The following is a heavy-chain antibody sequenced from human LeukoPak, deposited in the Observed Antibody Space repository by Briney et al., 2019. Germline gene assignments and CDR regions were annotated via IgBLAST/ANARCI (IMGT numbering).Heavy chain of an antibody. CDR3: VPYTYGPPLFDY. J-gene: IGHJ4*02. Sequence: GSLRLSCSASGFTFSSYAMHWVRQAPGKGLEYVSAISSNGGTTYYADSVKGRFTISRDNSKSMLYLQMSSLRAEDTAVYYCVPYTYGPPLFDYWGQGTLVTVSS. V-gene: IGHV3-64D*06. D-gene: IGHD5-18*01. CDR2: ISSNGGTT. CDR1: GFTFSSYA.